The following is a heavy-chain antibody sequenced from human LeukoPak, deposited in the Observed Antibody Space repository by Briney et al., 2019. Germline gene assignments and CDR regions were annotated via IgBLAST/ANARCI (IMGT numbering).Heavy chain of an antibody. CDR3: AGLVGRYSSGLYYYYFDY. V-gene: IGHV4-4*02. CDR1: GFTVSSSYM. Sequence: GSLRLSCAASGFTVSSSYMYWVRQPPGKGLEWIGEMYLSGTTHSNPSVKSRVTISIDKSKNQFFLNLSSVTAADTAVYYCAGLVGRYSSGLYYYYFDYWGQGTLVTVSS. D-gene: IGHD3-22*01. CDR2: MYLSGTT. J-gene: IGHJ4*02.